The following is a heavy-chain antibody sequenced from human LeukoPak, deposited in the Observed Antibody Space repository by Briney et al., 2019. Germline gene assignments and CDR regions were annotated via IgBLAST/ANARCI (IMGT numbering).Heavy chain of an antibody. D-gene: IGHD7-27*01. J-gene: IGHJ4*02. CDR3: ARLAWGRLDY. V-gene: IGHV4-39*07. Sequence: SETLSLTCTVSSASISSRSFFWGWIRQPPGKGLEWIASISYSGSTYYNPSLKSRVTISVDTSKNQFSLNLSSVTAADTAVYYCARLAWGRLDYWGQGTLVTVSS. CDR2: ISYSGST. CDR1: SASISSRSFF.